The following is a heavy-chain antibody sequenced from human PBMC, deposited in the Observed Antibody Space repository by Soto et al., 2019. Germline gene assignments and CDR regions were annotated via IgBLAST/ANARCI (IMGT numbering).Heavy chain of an antibody. V-gene: IGHV3-23*01. J-gene: IGHJ4*02. CDR1: EFTFSNYA. Sequence: PGGSLRLSCAASEFTFSNYAMSWVRQAPGKGLEWVSSISDNGGTTYYADSVKGRFTISRDNSKNTLYLQMNSLRAEDTAVYYCAKDPPQLIVSFAYWGKGTQVTVSS. D-gene: IGHD3-22*01. CDR3: AKDPPQLIVSFAY. CDR2: ISDNGGTT.